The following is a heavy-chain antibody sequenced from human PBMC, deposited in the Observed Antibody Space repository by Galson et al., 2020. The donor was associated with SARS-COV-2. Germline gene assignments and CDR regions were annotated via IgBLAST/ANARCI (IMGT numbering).Heavy chain of an antibody. D-gene: IGHD1-26*01. Sequence: SVKVSCKASGGTFSSYTISWVRQAPGQGLAWMGRIIPILGIANYAQKFQGRVTLTADQSPSTAYMELSSLRSEDTAVYYCAGGDSHGGSYSGYWGQGTLVTVSS. CDR1: GGTFSSYT. CDR2: IIPILGIA. J-gene: IGHJ4*02. CDR3: AGGDSHGGSYSGY. V-gene: IGHV1-69*02.